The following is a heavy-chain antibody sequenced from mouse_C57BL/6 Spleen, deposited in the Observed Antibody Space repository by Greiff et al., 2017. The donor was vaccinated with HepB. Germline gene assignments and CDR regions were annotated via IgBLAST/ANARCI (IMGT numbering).Heavy chain of an antibody. CDR2: IYPGDGDT. CDR1: GYAFSSSW. Sequence: VKLQQSGPELVKPGASVKISCKASGYAFSSSWMNWVKQRPGKGLEWIGRIYPGDGDTNYNGKFKGKATLTADKSSSTAYMQLSSLTSEDSAVYFCATSTVVALDYWGQGTTLTVSS. J-gene: IGHJ2*01. V-gene: IGHV1-82*01. CDR3: ATSTVVALDY. D-gene: IGHD1-1*01.